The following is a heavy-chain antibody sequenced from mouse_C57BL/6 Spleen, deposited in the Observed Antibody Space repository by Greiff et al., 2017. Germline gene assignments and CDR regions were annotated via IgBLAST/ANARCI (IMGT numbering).Heavy chain of an antibody. CDR3: ASGGNYVGNYFGY. Sequence: VQLQQSGAELVKPGASVKLSCTASGFNIKDYYMHWVKQRTEQGLEWIGRIDPGDGETKYAPKFQGKATMTADTSSNTAYMQLSSLTSEDTAVYYCASGGNYVGNYFGYWGQGTTLTVAS. V-gene: IGHV14-2*01. D-gene: IGHD2-1*01. CDR2: IDPGDGET. CDR1: GFNIKDYY. J-gene: IGHJ2*01.